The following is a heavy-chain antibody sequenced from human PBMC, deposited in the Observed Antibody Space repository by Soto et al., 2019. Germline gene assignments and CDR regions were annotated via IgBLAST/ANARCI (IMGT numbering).Heavy chain of an antibody. V-gene: IGHV1-18*01. CDR3: ARALGDILTGYYSPDYYMDV. J-gene: IGHJ6*03. CDR1: GYTFTSYG. D-gene: IGHD3-9*01. Sequence: ASVKVSCKASGYTFTSYGISWVRQAPGQGLEWMGWISAYNGNTNYAQKLQGRVTMTTDTSTSTACMELRSLRSDDTAVYYCARALGDILTGYYSPDYYMDVWGKGTTVTVSS. CDR2: ISAYNGNT.